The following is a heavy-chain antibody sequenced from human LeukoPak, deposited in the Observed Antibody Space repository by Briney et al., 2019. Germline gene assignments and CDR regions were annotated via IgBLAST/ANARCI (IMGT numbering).Heavy chain of an antibody. Sequence: SDTLSLICAVYGGSFSGYYWSWIRQPPAKGLEWIGEINHSGSTNYNPSLKSRVTISVDTSKNQFSLKLSSVTAADTAVYYCAKKRGRVFDIWGQGTMVTVSS. CDR2: INHSGST. CDR1: GGSFSGYY. V-gene: IGHV4-34*01. J-gene: IGHJ3*02. CDR3: AKKRGRVFDI.